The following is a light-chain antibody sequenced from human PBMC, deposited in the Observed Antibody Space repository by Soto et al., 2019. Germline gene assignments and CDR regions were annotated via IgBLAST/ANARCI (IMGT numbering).Light chain of an antibody. Sequence: QPVLTQSPSASASLGASVKLTCTLSSGHSRNAIAWHQQQPEKGPRYLMKVNSDGSYSKGDGIPDRFSGSSSGAERYLSISSLQSEDEADYYCQTWSTGIHVFGTGTKVTVL. CDR2: VNSDGSY. CDR1: SGHSRNA. CDR3: QTWSTGIHV. V-gene: IGLV4-69*01. J-gene: IGLJ1*01.